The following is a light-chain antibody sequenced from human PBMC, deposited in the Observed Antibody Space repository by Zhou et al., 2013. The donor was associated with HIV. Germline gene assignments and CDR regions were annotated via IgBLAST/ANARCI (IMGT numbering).Light chain of an antibody. V-gene: IGKV3-20*01. CDR3: QQYNVWPPWT. CDR1: QSVGSNF. J-gene: IGKJ1*01. Sequence: EIVLTQSPGTMGLRSPGERVTLSCRASQSVGSNFLTWYQQKPGQAPRLLIYGASNRATGTPDRFSGRGSGTDFTLTISSLQSEDSAVYYCQQYNVWPPWTFGQGTKVEI. CDR2: GAS.